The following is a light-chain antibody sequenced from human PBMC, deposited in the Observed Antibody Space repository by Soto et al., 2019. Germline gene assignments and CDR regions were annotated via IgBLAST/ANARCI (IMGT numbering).Light chain of an antibody. J-gene: IGLJ1*01. CDR2: EVS. CDR1: SSDVGDYNY. Sequence: QSALTQPASVSGSPGQSITISCTGTSSDVGDYNYVSWYQQHPGKAPKLMIYEVSNRPSGVSNRFSGSRSGNTASLTISGLQAEDEAEYYCNSYTSSSTFVFGTGTKVTVL. V-gene: IGLV2-14*01. CDR3: NSYTSSSTFV.